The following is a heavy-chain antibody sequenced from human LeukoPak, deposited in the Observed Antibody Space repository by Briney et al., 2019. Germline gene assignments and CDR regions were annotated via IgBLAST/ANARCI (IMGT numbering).Heavy chain of an antibody. CDR2: ISAYNGNT. J-gene: IGHJ6*03. CDR1: GYTFTSYG. Sequence: GASVKVSCKASGYTFTSYGISWVRQAPGQGLEWMGWISAYNGNTNYAQKLQGRVTMTTDTSTSTAYMELRSLRSDDTAVYYCARAKGESYYDFWSGYHSYYYYYMDVWGKGTTVTVSS. V-gene: IGHV1-18*01. CDR3: ARAKGESYYDFWSGYHSYYYYYMDV. D-gene: IGHD3-3*01.